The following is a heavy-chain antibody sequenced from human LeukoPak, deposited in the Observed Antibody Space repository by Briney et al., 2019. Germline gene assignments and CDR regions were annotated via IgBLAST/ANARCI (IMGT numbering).Heavy chain of an antibody. D-gene: IGHD1-26*01. CDR3: ASWAYSGSYGPLFDY. CDR2: IYHSGST. V-gene: IGHV4-4*02. CDR1: RFTFSSYW. Sequence: PGGSLRLSCAASRFTFSSYWMSWVRQPPGKGLEWIGEIYHSGSTNYNPSLKSRVTISVDKSKNQFSLKLSSVTAADTAVYYCASWAYSGSYGPLFDYWGQGTLVTVSS. J-gene: IGHJ4*02.